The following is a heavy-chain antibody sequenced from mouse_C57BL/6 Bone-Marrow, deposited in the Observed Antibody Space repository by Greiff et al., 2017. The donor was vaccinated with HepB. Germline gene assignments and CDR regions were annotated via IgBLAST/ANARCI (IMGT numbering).Heavy chain of an antibody. J-gene: IGHJ1*03. CDR2: IDPENGDT. CDR1: GFNIKDDY. D-gene: IGHD1-1*01. Sequence: VQLKQSGAELVRPGASVKLSCTASGFNIKDDYMHWVKQRPEQGLEWIGWIDPENGDTEYASKFQGKATITADTSSNTAYLQLSSLTSEDTAVYYCTTLNYYGSSSGYFDVWGTGTTVTVAS. CDR3: TTLNYYGSSSGYFDV. V-gene: IGHV14-4*01.